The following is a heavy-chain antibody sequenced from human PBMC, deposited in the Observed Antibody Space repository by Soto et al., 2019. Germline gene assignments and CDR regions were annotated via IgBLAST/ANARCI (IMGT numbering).Heavy chain of an antibody. V-gene: IGHV3-21*01. CDR2: ISSSSSYI. J-gene: IGHJ6*03. Sequence: EVQLVESGGGLVKPGGSLRLSCAASGFTFSSYSMNWVRQAPGKGLEWVSSISSSSSYIYYPDSAKGRFTISRDNAKNSLYLQMNSVRAEDTAVYYCARDPKTIFGYYYYYYMDVWGKGTTVTVSS. CDR3: ARDPKTIFGYYYYYYMDV. CDR1: GFTFSSYS. D-gene: IGHD3-3*01.